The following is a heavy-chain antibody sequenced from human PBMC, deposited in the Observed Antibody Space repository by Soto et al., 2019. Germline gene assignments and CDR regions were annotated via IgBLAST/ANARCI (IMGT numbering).Heavy chain of an antibody. CDR2: ISSTTTYI. CDR3: ARRRLGANTGVDAFDI. D-gene: IGHD1-26*01. CDR1: GVTFSSFS. Sequence: EVQLVESGGGLVKPGGSLRLSCAASGVTFSSFSVNLVRQAPEKGLEWVSSISSTTTYIYYADSVKSRFTISRDNAKNSLDLKMNSLSTEDKAAYYCARRRLGANTGVDAFDIWGQGTMVTVSS. J-gene: IGHJ3*02. V-gene: IGHV3-21*01.